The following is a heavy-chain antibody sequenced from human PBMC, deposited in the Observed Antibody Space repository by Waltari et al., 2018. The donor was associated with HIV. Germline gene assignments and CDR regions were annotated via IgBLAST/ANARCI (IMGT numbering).Heavy chain of an antibody. Sequence: EVQLVESGGGLSETGGSLRLSCAASGFTVCSHYMGWVRQATGKGLEWVSVMYSGGSRYYADSVKGRFTISRDNSKNTVSLHMNSLRAEDTAVYYCARDPRPSGYYGVDVWGQGTAVTVSS. D-gene: IGHD1-26*01. V-gene: IGHV3-53*01. J-gene: IGHJ6*02. CDR1: GFTVCSHY. CDR3: ARDPRPSGYYGVDV. CDR2: MYSGGSR.